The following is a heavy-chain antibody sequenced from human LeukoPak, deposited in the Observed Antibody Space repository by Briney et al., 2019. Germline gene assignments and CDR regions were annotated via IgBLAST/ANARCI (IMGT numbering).Heavy chain of an antibody. CDR2: IYSGGST. CDR1: GFTVSSNY. Sequence: PGGSLRLSCAASGFTVSSNYMSWVRQAPGKGLEWVSVIYSGGSTYYTDSVKGRFTISRDNSKNTLYLQMNSLRAEDTAVYYCAREMASLDAFDIWGQGTMVTVSS. V-gene: IGHV3-53*01. D-gene: IGHD2-2*01. J-gene: IGHJ3*02. CDR3: AREMASLDAFDI.